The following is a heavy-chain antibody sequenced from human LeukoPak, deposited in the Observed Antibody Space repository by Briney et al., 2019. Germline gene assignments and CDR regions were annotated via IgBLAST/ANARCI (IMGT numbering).Heavy chain of an antibody. Sequence: PSETLSLTCSVSGGSITNSNYYWGWIRQPPGKGLEWIGSIYHNGATYYNPSLKSRVTISIDTSKNQFSLKVSSVTAADTAVYYCARPMTIFGVEIDFWGQGTLVTVSS. CDR2: IYHNGAT. D-gene: IGHD3-3*01. CDR3: ARPMTIFGVEIDF. CDR1: GGSITNSNYY. V-gene: IGHV4-39*01. J-gene: IGHJ4*02.